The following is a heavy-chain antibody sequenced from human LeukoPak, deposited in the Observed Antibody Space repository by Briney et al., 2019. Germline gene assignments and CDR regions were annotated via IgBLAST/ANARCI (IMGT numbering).Heavy chain of an antibody. Sequence: ASVKVSCKASGYTFTGYYMHWVRQAPGQGLEWMGWINPNNGGTHYAQKFQGRVTMTEDTSTDTAYMELITLRSEDTAVYYCATVSFWGQGTLVTVSS. CDR1: GYTFTGYY. CDR3: ATVSF. V-gene: IGHV1-2*02. D-gene: IGHD3-16*01. J-gene: IGHJ4*02. CDR2: INPNNGGT.